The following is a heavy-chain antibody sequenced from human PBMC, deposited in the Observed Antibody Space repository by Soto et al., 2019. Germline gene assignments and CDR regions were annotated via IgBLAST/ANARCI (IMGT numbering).Heavy chain of an antibody. CDR2: IYSGGST. D-gene: IGHD1-26*01. Sequence: GWSLRISCAASGFTVSSNYMSWVRQAPGKGLEWVSVIYSGGSTYYADSVKGRFTISRDNSKNTLYLQMNSLRAEDTAVYYCARESGSYAYYFDYWGQGTLVTVSS. CDR3: ARESGSYAYYFDY. V-gene: IGHV3-53*01. J-gene: IGHJ4*02. CDR1: GFTVSSNY.